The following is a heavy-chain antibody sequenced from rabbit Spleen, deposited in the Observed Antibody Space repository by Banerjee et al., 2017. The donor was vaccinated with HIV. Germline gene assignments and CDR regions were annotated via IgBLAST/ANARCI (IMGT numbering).Heavy chain of an antibody. CDR2: INAVTGKA. CDR3: ARDAAGREDFNL. J-gene: IGHJ4*01. V-gene: IGHV1S45*01. CDR1: GIDFTNYY. Sequence: QEQMVESGGGLVTLGGSLKLSCKASGIDFTNYYISWVRQAPGKGLEWIACINAVTGKAVYASWAKGRFTFSKTSSTTVTLQMTSLTAADTATYFCARDAAGREDFNLWGQGTLVTVS. D-gene: IGHD4-2*01.